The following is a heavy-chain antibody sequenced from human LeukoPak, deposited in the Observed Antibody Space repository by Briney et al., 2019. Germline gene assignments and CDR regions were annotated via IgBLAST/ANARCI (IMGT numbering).Heavy chain of an antibody. CDR2: IKQDGSEK. CDR1: GFTFSSYW. J-gene: IGHJ4*02. D-gene: IGHD1-26*01. Sequence: GGSLRLFCAASGFTFSSYWMSWVRQAPGKGLEWVANIKQDGSEKYYVDSVKGRFTISRDNAKNSLYLQMNSLRAEDTAVYYCARESGGSYQVFDYWGQGTLVTVSS. CDR3: ARESGGSYQVFDY. V-gene: IGHV3-7*01.